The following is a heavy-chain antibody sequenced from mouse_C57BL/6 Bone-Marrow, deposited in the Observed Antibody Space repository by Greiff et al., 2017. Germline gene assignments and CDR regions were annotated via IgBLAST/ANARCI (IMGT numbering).Heavy chain of an antibody. CDR1: GYTFTSHW. J-gene: IGHJ4*01. D-gene: IGHD1-1*01. Sequence: QVQLQQSGPELVRPGASVKISCKAPGYTFTSHWMQWVRQWPGQGLEWLGEIFPGSGSTYYNEMFKGKATLTVDTSSSTAYMQLSSLTSEDSAVYFSAREGKIYYYGSSYAMDYWGQGTSVTVSS. CDR3: AREGKIYYYGSSYAMDY. CDR2: IFPGSGST. V-gene: IGHV1-56*01.